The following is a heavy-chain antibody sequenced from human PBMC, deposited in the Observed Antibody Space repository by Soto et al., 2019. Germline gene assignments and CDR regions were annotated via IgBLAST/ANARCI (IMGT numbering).Heavy chain of an antibody. CDR1: GGTFSSYA. D-gene: IGHD2-2*01. CDR2: IIPIFGTA. Sequence: QVQLVQSGAEVKKPGFSVKVSCKASGGTFSSYAISWVRQAPGQGLEWMGGIIPIFGTANYAQKFQGRVTITADESTSTAYMELSSLRSQDTAVYYCAAIVVVPAAMVYYYGMDVWGQGTTVTVSS. J-gene: IGHJ6*02. CDR3: AAIVVVPAAMVYYYGMDV. V-gene: IGHV1-69*01.